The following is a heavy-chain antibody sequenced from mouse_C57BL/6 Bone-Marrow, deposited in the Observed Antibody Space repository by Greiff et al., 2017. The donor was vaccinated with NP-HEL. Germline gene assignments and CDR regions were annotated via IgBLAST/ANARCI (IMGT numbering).Heavy chain of an antibody. V-gene: IGHV2-2*01. CDR2: IWSGGST. CDR1: GFSLTSYG. CDR3: ARPYYSNYVYAMDY. Sequence: QVQLKESGPGLVQPSQSLSITCTVSGFSLTSYGVHWVRQSPGKGLEWLGVIWSGGSTDYNAAFISRLSISKDNSKSQVFFKMNSLQADDTAIYYCARPYYSNYVYAMDYWGQGTSVTVSS. J-gene: IGHJ4*01. D-gene: IGHD2-5*01.